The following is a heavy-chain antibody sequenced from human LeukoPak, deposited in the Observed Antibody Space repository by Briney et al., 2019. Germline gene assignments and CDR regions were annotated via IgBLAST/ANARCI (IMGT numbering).Heavy chain of an antibody. CDR2: IIPIFGTA. V-gene: IGHV1-69*01. CDR1: GGTFSIYA. Sequence: ASVTVSCKASGGTFSIYAISRVRQAPGQGLEWMGGIIPIFGTANYAQKFQGRVTITADESTSTAYMELSSLRSEDTAVYYCARGPPVLRFLVDQIDYWGQGTRVTVSS. D-gene: IGHD3-3*01. J-gene: IGHJ4*02. CDR3: ARGPPVLRFLVDQIDY.